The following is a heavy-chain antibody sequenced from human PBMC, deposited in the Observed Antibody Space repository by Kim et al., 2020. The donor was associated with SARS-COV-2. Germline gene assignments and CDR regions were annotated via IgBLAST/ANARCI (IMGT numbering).Heavy chain of an antibody. J-gene: IGHJ4*02. CDR2: INTDGSVV. CDR1: GFSVSSNW. D-gene: IGHD2-2*01. V-gene: IGHV3-74*01. CDR3: VRSKYASTWFDF. Sequence: GGSLRLSCEASGFSVSSNWMHWVRQAPGKGLVWVSRINTDGSVVNYVDSVKGRFTISRDNGENTLYLQLNSLRVEDTAVYYCVRSKYASTWFDFWGQGTLVPVSS.